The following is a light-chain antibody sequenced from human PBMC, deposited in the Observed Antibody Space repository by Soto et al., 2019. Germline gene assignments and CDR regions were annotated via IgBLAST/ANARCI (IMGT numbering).Light chain of an antibody. CDR3: SSFTSNRIYV. CDR2: GVT. J-gene: IGLJ1*01. CDR1: HNDIGTYDY. Sequence: QSALTQPTSVSGAPGQSITISCTGSHNDIGTYDYVSWYQQHPGRAPRLLIHGVTTRPSGISGRFSASTSGLTASLTISGLQPEDESYYYCSSFTSNRIYVFGPGTKLTVL. V-gene: IGLV2-14*03.